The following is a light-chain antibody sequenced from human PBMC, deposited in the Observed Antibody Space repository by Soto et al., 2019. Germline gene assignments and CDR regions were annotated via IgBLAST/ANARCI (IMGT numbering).Light chain of an antibody. CDR1: QSVSNK. CDR2: DTS. J-gene: IGKJ5*01. CDR3: QQYNTWRSIT. V-gene: IGKV3-15*01. Sequence: EIVMTQSPATLSVSPGERATLSCRASQSVSNKLAWYQHKPGQAPRVLIYDTSTRAAGISARFSGSGSGTDFTLTISSLQSEDFAVYYCQQYNTWRSITFGQGTRLESK.